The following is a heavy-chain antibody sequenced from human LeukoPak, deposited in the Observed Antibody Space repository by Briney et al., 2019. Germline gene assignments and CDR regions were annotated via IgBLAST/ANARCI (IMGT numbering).Heavy chain of an antibody. J-gene: IGHJ4*02. CDR1: VSSITNTYY. D-gene: IGHD3-16*01. V-gene: IGHV4-38-2*02. CDR3: ARVLNVPKLIDS. Sequence: SETLPLTCTVSVSSITNTYYWALVRQPPGKGLEWVGTVFQLQTVHTFSNPSLESRVTLSLDTSQNQFSLNLTSVTAADTALYFCARVLNVPKLIDSWGQGTLVTVSS. CDR2: VFQLQTVHT.